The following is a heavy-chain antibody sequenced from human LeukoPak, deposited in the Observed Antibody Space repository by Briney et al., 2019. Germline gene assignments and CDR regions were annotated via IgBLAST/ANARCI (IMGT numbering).Heavy chain of an antibody. CDR3: AKIIAAAGYYYYYYMDV. J-gene: IGHJ6*03. CDR2: IRYDGSNK. Sequence: GGSLRLSCAASGFTFSSYGMLWVRQAPGKGLEWVAFIRYDGSNKYYADSVKGRFTISRDNSKNTLYLQMNSLRAEDTAVYYCAKIIAAAGYYYYYYMDVWGKGTTVTVSS. D-gene: IGHD6-13*01. CDR1: GFTFSSYG. V-gene: IGHV3-30*02.